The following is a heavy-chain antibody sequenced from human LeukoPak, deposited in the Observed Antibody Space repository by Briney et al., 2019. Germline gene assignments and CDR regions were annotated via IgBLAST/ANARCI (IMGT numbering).Heavy chain of an antibody. CDR1: GFTFSSYA. D-gene: IGHD3-22*01. J-gene: IGHJ6*02. CDR3: AKDSGATMIVVVIGGMDV. CDR2: ISGSGGST. V-gene: IGHV3-23*01. Sequence: GGSLRLSCAASGFTFSSYAMSWVRQAPGKGLEWVSAISGSGGSTYYADSVKGRFTISRDNSKNTPYLQMNSLRAEDTAVYYCAKDSGATMIVVVIGGMDVWGQGTTVTVSS.